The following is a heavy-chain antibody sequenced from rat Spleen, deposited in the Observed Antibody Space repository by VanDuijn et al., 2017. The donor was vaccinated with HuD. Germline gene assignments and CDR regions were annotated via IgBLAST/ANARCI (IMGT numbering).Heavy chain of an antibody. D-gene: IGHD1-4*01. CDR1: GFSLTSYH. Sequence: QVQLKESGPGLVQPSQTLSLTCTVSGFSLTSYHVSWVRQPPGKGLEWMGVIWTGGSTAYKSLLKSRLSISRDTSKSQVFLKMNSLQTEDTATYYCARDRHSPGVMDAWGQGASVTVSS. V-gene: IGHV2-43*01. CDR2: IWTGGST. J-gene: IGHJ4*01. CDR3: ARDRHSPGVMDA.